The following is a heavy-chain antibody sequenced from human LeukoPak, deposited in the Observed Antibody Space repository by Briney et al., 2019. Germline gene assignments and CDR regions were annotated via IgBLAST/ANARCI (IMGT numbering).Heavy chain of an antibody. Sequence: PGGSRRLSCAASGFTFSSYGMHWVRQAPGKGLEWVAVIWYDGSNKYYADSVKGRFTISRDNSKNTLYLQMNSLRAEDTAVYYCARDRRWYYYYGMDVWGQGTTVTVSS. CDR2: IWYDGSNK. CDR1: GFTFSSYG. V-gene: IGHV3-33*01. D-gene: IGHD5-24*01. J-gene: IGHJ6*02. CDR3: ARDRRWYYYYGMDV.